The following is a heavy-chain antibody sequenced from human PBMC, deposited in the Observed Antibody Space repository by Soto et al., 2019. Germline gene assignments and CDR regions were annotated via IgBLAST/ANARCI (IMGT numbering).Heavy chain of an antibody. CDR1: GYTFTSYG. CDR3: ATNTPPYYAAAASYYYYGMDV. Sequence: ASVKVSCKASGYTFTSYGISWVRQAPGQGLEWMGWISAYNGNTNYAQKLQGRVTMTTDTSTSTAYMELRSLRSDDTAVYYCATNTPPYYAAAASYYYYGMDVWGQGTTVTVSS. V-gene: IGHV1-18*04. D-gene: IGHD6-13*01. J-gene: IGHJ6*02. CDR2: ISAYNGNT.